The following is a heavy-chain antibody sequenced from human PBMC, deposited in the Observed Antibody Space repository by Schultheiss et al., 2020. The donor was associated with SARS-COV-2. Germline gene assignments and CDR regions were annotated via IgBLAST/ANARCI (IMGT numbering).Heavy chain of an antibody. D-gene: IGHD3-3*01. J-gene: IGHJ4*02. CDR2: IYYSGST. CDR3: ASSTYYDFWSGYWD. CDR1: GGSVSSGSYY. Sequence: SETLSLTCTVSGGSVSSGSYYWSWIRQPPGKGLEWIGYIYYSGSTNYNPSLKSRVTISVDTSKNQFSLKLSSVTAADTAVYYCASSTYYDFWSGYWDWGQGTLVTVSS. V-gene: IGHV4-61*01.